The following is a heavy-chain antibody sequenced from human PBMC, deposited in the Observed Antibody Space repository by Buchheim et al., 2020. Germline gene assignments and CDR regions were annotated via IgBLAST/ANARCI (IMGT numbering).Heavy chain of an antibody. D-gene: IGHD6-13*01. Sequence: EVQLVESGGGLVQPGGSLRLSCAASGFTFSTYSMNWVRQAPGKGLEWISYIGSRNSAIYYADSVKGRFTISRDNAKNSLYLQMNSLRAEDTAVYYCARGGVRQQLRPFNYYYGMDVWGQGTT. J-gene: IGHJ6*02. CDR3: ARGGVRQQLRPFNYYYGMDV. V-gene: IGHV3-48*04. CDR1: GFTFSTYS. CDR2: IGSRNSAI.